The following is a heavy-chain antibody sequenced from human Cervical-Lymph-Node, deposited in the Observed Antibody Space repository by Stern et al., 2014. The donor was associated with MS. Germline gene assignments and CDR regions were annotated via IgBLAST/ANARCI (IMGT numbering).Heavy chain of an antibody. CDR3: ARHQAGIAAD. CDR2: TTRLFGPA. CDR1: GDTFSSLD. Sequence: QLVQSGAQVKKPGSSVKVSCKASGDTFSSLDIGWVRQAPGQGPEWLRGTTRLFGPANSAQNFQGTFTFSADDSTSTTYMKLSSLRSEDTAGYYCARHQAGIAADWGQGTLVTVSS. D-gene: IGHD6-13*01. J-gene: IGHJ4*02. V-gene: IGHV1-69*01.